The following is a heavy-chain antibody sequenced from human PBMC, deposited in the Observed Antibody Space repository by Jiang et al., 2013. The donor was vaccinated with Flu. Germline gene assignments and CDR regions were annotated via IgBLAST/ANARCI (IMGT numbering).Heavy chain of an antibody. J-gene: IGHJ4*02. CDR1: GYNFRTYP. D-gene: IGHD1-14*01. CDR3: ARDNIGNDY. V-gene: IGHV1-3*04. Sequence: GAEVKKPGASVKVSCKASGYNFRTYPVHWVRQAPGHRLEWMGWINTVTGDTKHPQNSQGRVTLSRDTSANTVYMELSSLRPEDTAVYYCARDNIGNDYWGQGTLVTVSS. CDR2: INTVTGDT.